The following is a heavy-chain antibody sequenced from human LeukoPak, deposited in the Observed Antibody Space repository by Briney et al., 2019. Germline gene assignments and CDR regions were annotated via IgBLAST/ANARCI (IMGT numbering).Heavy chain of an antibody. CDR1: GYTFTSYA. CDR2: INAGNGNT. J-gene: IGHJ5*02. D-gene: IGHD3-10*01. Sequence: ASVKVSCKASGYTFTSYAMHWVRQAPGQRLEWMGWINAGNGNTKYSQKFQGRVTITRDTSASTAYMELSSLRSEGTAVYYCARDLLWFGADNWFDPWGQGTLVTVSS. CDR3: ARDLLWFGADNWFDP. V-gene: IGHV1-3*01.